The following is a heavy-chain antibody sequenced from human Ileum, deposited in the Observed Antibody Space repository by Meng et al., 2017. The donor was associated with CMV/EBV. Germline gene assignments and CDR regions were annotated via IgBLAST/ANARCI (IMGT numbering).Heavy chain of an antibody. CDR3: AHVSTVAGNPVDY. D-gene: IGHD6-13*01. V-gene: IGHV2-5*01. CDR1: SFSLSTVQVG. Sequence: PAMVKPPETHVMSCIISSFSLSTVQVGMWLLRHPPERLQGMLRLIHRNDDKRYSPSLKSRLTITMDTSKSQVFLTMTNMDPDDTATYYCAHVSTVAGNPVDYWGQGTLVTVSS. CDR2: IHRNDDK. J-gene: IGHJ4*02.